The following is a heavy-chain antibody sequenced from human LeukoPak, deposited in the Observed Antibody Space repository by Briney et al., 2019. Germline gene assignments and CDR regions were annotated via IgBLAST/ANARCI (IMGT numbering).Heavy chain of an antibody. J-gene: IGHJ6*03. CDR3: ARDLRAYYDFWSGYPIAPYYYYYMDV. Sequence: SETLSLTCTVSGVSISSSNSYWGWIRQPPGKGLEWIGSIYYSGNTYYNASLKSQVSISIDTSKNQFSLRLTSVTAADTAVYYCARDLRAYYDFWSGYPIAPYYYYYMDVWGKGTTVTVSS. CDR2: IYYSGNT. CDR1: GVSISSSNSY. D-gene: IGHD3-3*01. V-gene: IGHV4-39*02.